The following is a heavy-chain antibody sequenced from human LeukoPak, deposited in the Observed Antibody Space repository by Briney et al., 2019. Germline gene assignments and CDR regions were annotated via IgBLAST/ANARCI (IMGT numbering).Heavy chain of an antibody. CDR3: ARGYYYGSGSYYSPFDY. D-gene: IGHD3-10*01. CDR2: IDADGSST. Sequence: GGSLRLSCAASRFTFSNYWMHWVRQAPGKGLVWVSRIDADGSSTSYADSVKGRFTISRDNAKNTLYLQMNSLRAEDTAVYYCARGYYYGSGSYYSPFDYWGQGTLVTVSS. J-gene: IGHJ4*02. CDR1: RFTFSNYW. V-gene: IGHV3-74*01.